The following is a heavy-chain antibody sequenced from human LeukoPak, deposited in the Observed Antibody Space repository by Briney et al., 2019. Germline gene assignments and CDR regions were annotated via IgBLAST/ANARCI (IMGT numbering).Heavy chain of an antibody. Sequence: GGSLRLSCAASGVTLSSYAMSWARQAPGKGLEWFSAISGSGGSAYYADSVKGRFTISRDNSKNTLYLQVNSLRAEDTAVYYCAKEARMVTNVFFDYWGQGILVIVSS. CDR2: ISGSGGSA. V-gene: IGHV3-23*01. CDR3: AKEARMVTNVFFDY. D-gene: IGHD2-21*02. J-gene: IGHJ4*02. CDR1: GVTLSSYA.